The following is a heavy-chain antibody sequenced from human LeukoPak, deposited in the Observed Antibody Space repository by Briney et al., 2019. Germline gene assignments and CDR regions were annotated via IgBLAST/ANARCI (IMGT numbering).Heavy chain of an antibody. D-gene: IGHD6-13*01. V-gene: IGHV4-59*01. Sequence: SETLSLTCTVSGGSISSYYWSWIRQPPEKGLEWIGYIYYSGSTNYNPSLKSRVTISVDTSKNQFSLKLSSVTAADTAVYYCARVTSSSGAWFDPWGQGTLVTVSS. J-gene: IGHJ5*02. CDR2: IYYSGST. CDR3: ARVTSSSGAWFDP. CDR1: GGSISSYY.